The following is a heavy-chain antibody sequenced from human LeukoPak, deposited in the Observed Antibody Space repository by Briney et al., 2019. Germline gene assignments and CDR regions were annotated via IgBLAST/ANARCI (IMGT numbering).Heavy chain of an antibody. Sequence: GGSLRLSCAASGFIFNSYGMHWVRQAPGKGLEWVAFIRYDGSNECYADSVKGRFAISRDNSKNTLYLQMNSLRPEDTAVYYCAKEGYYYLDVWGKGTTVTISS. V-gene: IGHV3-30*02. CDR1: GFIFNSYG. CDR2: IRYDGSNE. J-gene: IGHJ6*03. CDR3: AKEGYYYLDV.